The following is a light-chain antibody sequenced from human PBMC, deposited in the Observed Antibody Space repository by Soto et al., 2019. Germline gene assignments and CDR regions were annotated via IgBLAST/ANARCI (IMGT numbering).Light chain of an antibody. V-gene: IGLV2-11*01. CDR1: SSDVGGYNY. CDR2: DVT. CDR3: CSYAGTYIGYV. J-gene: IGLJ1*01. Sequence: QSALTQPRSVSGSPGQSVTISCTGTSSDVGGYNYVSWYRQYPGKAPKLMIYDVTKRPSGVPDRFSGSKSGNTASLSISGLQAEDEADYYCCSYAGTYIGYVFGSETKVTVL.